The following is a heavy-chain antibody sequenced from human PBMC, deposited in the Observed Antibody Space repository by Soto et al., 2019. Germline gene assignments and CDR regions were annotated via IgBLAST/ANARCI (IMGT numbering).Heavy chain of an antibody. V-gene: IGHV1-18*01. J-gene: IGHJ6*02. CDR3: AMVDVYVTPSPQDV. CDR2: INTYNGNT. D-gene: IGHD3-16*01. CDR1: GYSFTRYG. Sequence: QVQLVQSRAEVKNPGASVKVSCKASGYSFTRYGIAWARQAPGQGLEWMGWINTYNGNTNYAQNLQGRVTLTTDTSPSTAYRELTSLRSNDTAIYYCAMVDVYVTPSPQDVWGQGTTVIVSS.